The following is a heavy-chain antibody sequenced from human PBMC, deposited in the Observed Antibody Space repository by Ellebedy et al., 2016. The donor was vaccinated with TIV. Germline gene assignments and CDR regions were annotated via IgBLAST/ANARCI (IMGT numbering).Heavy chain of an antibody. CDR3: ALDCTSSSCYNDH. CDR1: GYSFTSVA. D-gene: IGHD2-2*02. V-gene: IGHV1-18*01. Sequence: ASVKVSCXVPGYSFTSVAIAWVRQAPGQGLEWMGWISGYNGDTNYAQKFQGRVTMTIDTSTTTAHLEVRSLRSGDTAVYYCALDCTSSSCYNDHWGQGTLVTVSS. J-gene: IGHJ4*02. CDR2: ISGYNGDT.